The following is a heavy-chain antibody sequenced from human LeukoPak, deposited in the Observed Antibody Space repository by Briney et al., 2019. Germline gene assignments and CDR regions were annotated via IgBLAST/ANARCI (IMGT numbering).Heavy chain of an antibody. D-gene: IGHD3-9*01. CDR1: GYTFTSYD. Sequence: ASVKVSCKASGYTFTSYDINWVRQATGQGLEWMGWMNPNSGNTGYAQKFQGRVTITRNTSISTAYMELSSLRSEDTAVYYCAREFRDGLRYFDWLTAAYMDVWGKGTTVTISS. CDR3: AREFRDGLRYFDWLTAAYMDV. V-gene: IGHV1-8*03. J-gene: IGHJ6*03. CDR2: MNPNSGNT.